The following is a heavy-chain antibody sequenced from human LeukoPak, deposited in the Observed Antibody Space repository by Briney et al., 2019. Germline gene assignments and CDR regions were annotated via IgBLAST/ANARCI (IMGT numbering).Heavy chain of an antibody. Sequence: GASVKVSCKASGYTFTSYYMHRVRQAPGQGLEWMGIINPSGGSTSYAQKFQGRVTMTRDTSTSTVYMELSSLRSEDTAVYYCARDQAAAGFDYWGQGTLVTVSS. D-gene: IGHD6-13*01. V-gene: IGHV1-46*01. J-gene: IGHJ4*02. CDR2: INPSGGST. CDR3: ARDQAAAGFDY. CDR1: GYTFTSYY.